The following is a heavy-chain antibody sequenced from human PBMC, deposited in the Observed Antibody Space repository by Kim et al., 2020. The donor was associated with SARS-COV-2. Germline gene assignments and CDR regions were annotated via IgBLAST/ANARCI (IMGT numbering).Heavy chain of an antibody. CDR3: ATEGGTSGRCGYFDN. CDR2: MSFDGFSK. V-gene: IGHV3-30*04. Sequence: GGSLRLSCVTSGSYIIHWVRQAPGKGLEWVAAMSFDGFSKYFADSVKGRFTISRDNPKNTVYLELNSLRDEDSAVYYCATEGGTSGRCGYFDNWGQGTLV. D-gene: IGHD2-2*01. J-gene: IGHJ4*02. CDR1: GSYI.